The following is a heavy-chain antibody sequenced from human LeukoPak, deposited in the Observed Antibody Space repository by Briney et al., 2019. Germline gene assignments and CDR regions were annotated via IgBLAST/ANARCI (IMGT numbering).Heavy chain of an antibody. CDR2: IKQDGSEK. D-gene: IGHD3-10*01. CDR1: GFSFSTYW. CDR3: ARARLTLAREVIIKADY. J-gene: IGHJ4*02. Sequence: GGSLRLSCAASGFSFSTYWMSWVRQAPGKGLQWVANIKQDGSEKNYVDSVKGRFTISRDNAKNSLYLQMNSLRAEDTAVYYCARARLTLAREVIIKADYWGQGTLVTVSS. V-gene: IGHV3-7*03.